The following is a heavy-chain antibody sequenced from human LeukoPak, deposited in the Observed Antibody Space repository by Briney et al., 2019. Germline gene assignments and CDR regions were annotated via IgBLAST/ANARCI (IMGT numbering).Heavy chain of an antibody. CDR2: INPNSGGT. Sequence: ASVKVSFKASGYTFTGYYMHWVRQAPGQGLEWMGWINPNSGGTNYAQKFQGRVTMTRDTSISTAYMELSRLRSDDTAVYYCARVITGATYYYDSSGSSYYFDYWGQGTLVTVSS. D-gene: IGHD3-22*01. V-gene: IGHV1-2*02. J-gene: IGHJ4*02. CDR3: ARVITGATYYYDSSGSSYYFDY. CDR1: GYTFTGYY.